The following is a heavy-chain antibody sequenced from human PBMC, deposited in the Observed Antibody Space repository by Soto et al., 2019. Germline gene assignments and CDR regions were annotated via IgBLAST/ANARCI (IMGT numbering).Heavy chain of an antibody. D-gene: IGHD6-19*01. V-gene: IGHV3-23*01. CDR2: ISGSGGST. CDR3: GKQVAGYSSGWYYFDY. J-gene: IGHJ4*02. CDR1: GFTFSSYA. Sequence: EVQLLESGGGLVQPGGSLRLSCAASGFTFSSYAMSWVRQAPGKGLEWISAISGSGGSTYYADSVKGRFTISRDNSKNTLYLQMNSLRAEDTAVYYCGKQVAGYSSGWYYFDYWGQGTLVTVSS.